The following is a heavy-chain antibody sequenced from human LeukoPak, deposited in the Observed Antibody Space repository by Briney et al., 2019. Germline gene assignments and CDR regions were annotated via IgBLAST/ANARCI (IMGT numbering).Heavy chain of an antibody. D-gene: IGHD2-2*01. J-gene: IGHJ5*02. Sequence: PGGSLRLTCTASGCTFSSYAMHCFRQPPAKERVGVAGISYDRRNKYYAPSVKGRFTISRDNSKNPLYLTMSSLTAEDTAVYYCGRDVIVVVPAAIGVRCNWFDPWGQGTLVTVSS. CDR1: GCTFSSYA. V-gene: IGHV3-30*15. CDR2: ISYDRRNK. CDR3: GRDVIVVVPAAIGVRCNWFDP.